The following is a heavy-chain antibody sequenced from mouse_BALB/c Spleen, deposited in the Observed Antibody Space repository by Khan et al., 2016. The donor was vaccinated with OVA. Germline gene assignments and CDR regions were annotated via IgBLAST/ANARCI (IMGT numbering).Heavy chain of an antibody. Sequence: EVQLVESGPGLVKPSQSLSLTCTVSGYSITSNYAWNWIRQLPGNKLEWMGYISYSGSTSYNPSLKSRISITRDTSKNQFFLQLNSVTTEDAATXCCASGNYYGYAMDYWGQGTSVTVSS. V-gene: IGHV3-2*02. J-gene: IGHJ4*01. CDR2: ISYSGST. CDR3: ASGNYYGYAMDY. D-gene: IGHD1-1*01. CDR1: GYSITSNYA.